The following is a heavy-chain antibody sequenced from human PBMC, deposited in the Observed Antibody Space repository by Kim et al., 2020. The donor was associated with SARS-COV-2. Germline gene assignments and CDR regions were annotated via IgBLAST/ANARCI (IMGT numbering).Heavy chain of an antibody. V-gene: IGHV3-33*01. CDR1: GFTFSSYG. Sequence: GGSLRLSCAASGFTFSSYGMHWVRQAPGKGLEWVAVIWYDGSNKYYADSVKGRFTISRDNSKNTLYLQMNSLRAEDTAVYYCARDGWLQVYYYGMDVWGQGTTVTVSS. J-gene: IGHJ6*02. D-gene: IGHD5-12*01. CDR2: IWYDGSNK. CDR3: ARDGWLQVYYYGMDV.